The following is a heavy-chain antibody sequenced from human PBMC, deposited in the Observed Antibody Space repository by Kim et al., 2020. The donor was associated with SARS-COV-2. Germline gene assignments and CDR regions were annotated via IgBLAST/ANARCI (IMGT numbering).Heavy chain of an antibody. J-gene: IGHJ4*02. Sequence: SETLSLTCAVYGGSFSGYYWSWIRQPPGKGLEWIGEINHSGSTNYNPSLKSRVTISVDTSKNQFSLKLSSVTAADTAVYYCARRVREYQLDYFDYWGQGTLVTVSS. CDR2: INHSGST. CDR3: ARRVREYQLDYFDY. CDR1: GGSFSGYY. V-gene: IGHV4-34*01. D-gene: IGHD2-2*01.